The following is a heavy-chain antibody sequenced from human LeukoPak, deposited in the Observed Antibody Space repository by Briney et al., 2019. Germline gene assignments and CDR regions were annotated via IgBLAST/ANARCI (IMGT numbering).Heavy chain of an antibody. D-gene: IGHD6-13*01. Sequence: ASVKVSCKASGGTFSSYAISWVRQAPGQGLEWMGGIIPIFGTANYAQKFQGRVTMTEDTSTDTAYMELSSLRSEDTAVYYCATELAAAGEGYFDYWGQGTLVTVSS. J-gene: IGHJ4*02. CDR1: GGTFSSYA. V-gene: IGHV1-69*06. CDR3: ATELAAAGEGYFDY. CDR2: IIPIFGTA.